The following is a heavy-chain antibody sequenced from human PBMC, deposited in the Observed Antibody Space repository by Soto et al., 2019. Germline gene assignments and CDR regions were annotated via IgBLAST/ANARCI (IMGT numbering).Heavy chain of an antibody. CDR3: ARDQVIPYDCLFDY. D-gene: IGHD2-21*02. V-gene: IGHV1-18*01. CDR1: GYSFTSAR. CDR2: ISAYNGNT. Sequence: SVKRSCKASGYSFTSARSSWWRQAPGQGLEWMGWISAYNGNTNYAQKLQGRVTMTTDTSTSTAYMELRSLRSDDTAVYYCARDQVIPYDCLFDYWGQGTLVTVSS. J-gene: IGHJ4*02.